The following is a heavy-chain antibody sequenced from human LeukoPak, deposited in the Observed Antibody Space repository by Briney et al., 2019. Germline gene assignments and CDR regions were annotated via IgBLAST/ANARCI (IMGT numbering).Heavy chain of an antibody. CDR1: GYTFTGYY. J-gene: IGHJ5*02. Sequence: ASVKVSCKASGYTFTGYYMHWVRQAPGQGLEWMGWINPNSGGTNYAQKFQGRVTMTRDTSISTAYMELSRLRSDDTAVYYCARMGGYDGMDWFDPWGQGTLVTVSS. V-gene: IGHV1-2*02. D-gene: IGHD5-12*01. CDR2: INPNSGGT. CDR3: ARMGGYDGMDWFDP.